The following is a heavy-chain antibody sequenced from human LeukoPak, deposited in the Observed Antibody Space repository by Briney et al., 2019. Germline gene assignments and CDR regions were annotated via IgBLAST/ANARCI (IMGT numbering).Heavy chain of an antibody. CDR1: GLTFSDFY. V-gene: IGHV3-11*04. Sequence: GGSLRLSCAASGLTFSDFYMTWIRQAPGKGLEWVSYVSSSGSTTYYADSVKGRFTISRDNAKNSLYLQMSSLRAEDTAVYYCASSSPARSALGWFDPWGQGTLVTVSS. D-gene: IGHD6-6*01. J-gene: IGHJ5*02. CDR2: VSSSGSTT. CDR3: ASSSPARSALGWFDP.